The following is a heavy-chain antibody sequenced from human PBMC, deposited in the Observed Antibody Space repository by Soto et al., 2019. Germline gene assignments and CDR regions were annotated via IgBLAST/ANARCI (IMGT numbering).Heavy chain of an antibody. CDR1: GGSISSGGYY. V-gene: IGHV4-31*03. J-gene: IGHJ3*02. CDR2: IYYSGST. Sequence: SETLSLTCTVSGGSISSGGYYWSWIRQHPGKGLEWIGYIYYSGSTYYNPSLKSRVTISVDTSKNQFSLKLSSVTAADTAVYYCARAPAYDYYDSSGYYAFDIWGQGTMVTVSS. D-gene: IGHD3-22*01. CDR3: ARAPAYDYYDSSGYYAFDI.